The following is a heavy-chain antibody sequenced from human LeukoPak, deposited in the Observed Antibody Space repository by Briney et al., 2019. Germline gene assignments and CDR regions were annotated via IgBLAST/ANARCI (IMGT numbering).Heavy chain of an antibody. V-gene: IGHV4-59*08. Sequence: SETLSLTCSVSGGSMNGYYWSWIRQPPGEGLEWIGYIYYNGGTNDNPSLKSRVTISVDTSKNEFSLKLSSVTAADTTVYYCARHGEDHPRRYYFDKWGQGTPVTVSS. D-gene: IGHD3-10*01. J-gene: IGHJ4*02. CDR3: ARHGEDHPRRYYFDK. CDR1: GGSMNGYY. CDR2: IYYNGGT.